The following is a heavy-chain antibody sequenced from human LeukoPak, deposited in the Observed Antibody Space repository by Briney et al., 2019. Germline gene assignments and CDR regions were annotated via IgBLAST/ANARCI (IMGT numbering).Heavy chain of an antibody. V-gene: IGHV4-39*07. J-gene: IGHJ3*02. CDR1: GDSMSRSTYY. Sequence: SETLSLTCTVSGDSMSRSTYYWGWIRQPPGKGLEWIGSIYHSGSTYYNPSLKSRVTISVDTSKNQFSLKLSSVTAADTAVYYCARGGRIYYDSSGYYYYAFDIWGQGTMVTVSS. CDR2: IYHSGST. D-gene: IGHD3-22*01. CDR3: ARGGRIYYDSSGYYYYAFDI.